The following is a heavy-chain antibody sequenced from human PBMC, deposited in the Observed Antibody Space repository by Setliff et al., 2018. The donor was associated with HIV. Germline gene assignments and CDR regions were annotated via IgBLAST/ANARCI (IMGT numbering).Heavy chain of an antibody. Sequence: GGSLRLSCAASGFTFSSYWMSWVRQAPGKGLEWVANINDDGSEKYYVDSVKGRFTISRDNAQNSLYLQMSSLGADDTAMYYCAKDQGHTAMAYVDNWGQGTLVTVSS. D-gene: IGHD5-18*01. CDR1: GFTFSSYW. CDR3: AKDQGHTAMAYVDN. V-gene: IGHV3-7*01. CDR2: INDDGSEK. J-gene: IGHJ4*02.